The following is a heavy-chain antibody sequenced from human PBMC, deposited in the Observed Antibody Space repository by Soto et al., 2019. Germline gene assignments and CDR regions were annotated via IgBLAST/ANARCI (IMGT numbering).Heavy chain of an antibody. D-gene: IGHD2-2*02. Sequence: PSETLSLTCTVSGGSISSGDYYWSWIRHPPGKGLEWIGYIYYSGSTYYNPSLKSRVTISVDTSKNQFSLKLSSVTAADTAVYYCARGVQWGVVPAAIRMDWFDPWGQGTLVTVSS. CDR1: GGSISSGDYY. J-gene: IGHJ5*02. V-gene: IGHV4-30-4*01. CDR2: IYYSGST. CDR3: ARGVQWGVVPAAIRMDWFDP.